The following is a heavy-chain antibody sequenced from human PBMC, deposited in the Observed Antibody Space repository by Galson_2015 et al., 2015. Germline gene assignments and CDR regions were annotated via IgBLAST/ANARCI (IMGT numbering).Heavy chain of an antibody. Sequence: SLRLSCAASGFTFSSYAMHWVRQAPGKGLEWVAVISYDGSNKYYADSVKGRFTISRDNSKNTLYLQMNSLRAEDTAVYYCARQANGDSRASGWLDYWGQGTLVTVSS. J-gene: IGHJ4*02. CDR3: ARQANGDSRASGWLDY. V-gene: IGHV3-30-3*01. D-gene: IGHD3-9*01. CDR1: GFTFSSYA. CDR2: ISYDGSNK.